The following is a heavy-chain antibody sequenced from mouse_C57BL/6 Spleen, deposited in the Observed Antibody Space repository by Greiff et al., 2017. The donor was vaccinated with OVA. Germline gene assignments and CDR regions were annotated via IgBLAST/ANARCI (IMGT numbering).Heavy chain of an antibody. Sequence: LSFHSSCYTFTYYTIHCANQSSLHFLDCVCCVYPGIVIIKYNEKFNDKATLTADKSSSTVYMELSRLTSEDSAVYFCARHEGSPLYYYGSSYFDYWGQGTTLTVSS. CDR3: ARHEGSPLYYYGSSYFDY. V-gene: IGHV1-62-2*01. CDR1: CYTFTYYT. D-gene: IGHD1-1*01. J-gene: IGHJ2*01. CDR2: VYPGIVII.